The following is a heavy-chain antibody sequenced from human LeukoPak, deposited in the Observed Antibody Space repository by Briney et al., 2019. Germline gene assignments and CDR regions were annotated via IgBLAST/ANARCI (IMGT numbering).Heavy chain of an antibody. CDR1: GFTFSSYG. CDR3: ARDGWRHCSSTSCYDYYGMDV. D-gene: IGHD2-2*01. Sequence: PGGSLRLSCAASGFTFSSYGMPWVRQAPGKGLEWVAVIWYDGSNKYYADSVKGRFTISRDNSKNTLYLQMNSLRAEDTAVYYCARDGWRHCSSTSCYDYYGMDVWGQGTTVTVSS. J-gene: IGHJ6*02. CDR2: IWYDGSNK. V-gene: IGHV3-33*01.